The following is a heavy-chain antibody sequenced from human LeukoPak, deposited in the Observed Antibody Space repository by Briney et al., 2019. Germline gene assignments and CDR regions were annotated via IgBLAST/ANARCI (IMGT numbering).Heavy chain of an antibody. V-gene: IGHV4-39*01. CDR3: ARLLLFSKSLDY. CDR2: IYYSGST. Sequence: SETLSLTCTVSGGSISSSSYYWGWIRQPPGKGLEWIGRIYYSGSTYYNPSLKSRVTISVDTSKNQFSLKLSSVTAADTAAYYCARLLLFSKSLDYWGQGTLVTVSS. CDR1: GGSISSSSYY. J-gene: IGHJ4*02.